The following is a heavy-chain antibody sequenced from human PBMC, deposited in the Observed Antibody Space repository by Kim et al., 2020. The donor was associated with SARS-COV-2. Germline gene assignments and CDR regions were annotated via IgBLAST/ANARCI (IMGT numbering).Heavy chain of an antibody. CDR1: GGSISSYY. Sequence: SETLSLTCTVSGGSISSYYWSWIRQPAGKGLEWIGRIYTSGSTNYNPSLKSRVTMSVDTSKNQFSLNLSSVTAADTAVYYCAGAAAGLNYYYGMDVWGQGTTVTVSS. V-gene: IGHV4-4*07. CDR2: IYTSGST. J-gene: IGHJ6*02. CDR3: AGAAAGLNYYYGMDV. D-gene: IGHD6-13*01.